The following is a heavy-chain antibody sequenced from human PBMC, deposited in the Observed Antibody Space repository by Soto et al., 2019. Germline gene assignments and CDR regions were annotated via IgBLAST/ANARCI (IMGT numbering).Heavy chain of an antibody. Sequence: SETLSLTCTVSGGSISSYYWSWIRQPPGKGLEWIGYIYYSGSTNYNPSLKSRVTISVDTSKNQFSLKLSSVTAADTAVYYCARVDVVAAGTYLDYWGQGTLVTVSS. D-gene: IGHD6-13*01. CDR1: GGSISSYY. V-gene: IGHV4-59*01. CDR3: ARVDVVAAGTYLDY. CDR2: IYYSGST. J-gene: IGHJ4*02.